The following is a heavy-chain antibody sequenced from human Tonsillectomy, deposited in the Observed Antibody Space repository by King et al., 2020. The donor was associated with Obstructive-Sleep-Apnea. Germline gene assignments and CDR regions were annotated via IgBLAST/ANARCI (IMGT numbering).Heavy chain of an antibody. Sequence: QLVQSGAEVKKPGASVKVSCKASGYTFTGYYMHWVRQAPGQGLEWMGWINPNSGGTNYAQKFQGRVTMTRDTSISAAYMELSRLRSDDTAVYYCARDRLLWFGETLYYFDYWGQGTLVTVSS. J-gene: IGHJ4*02. CDR3: ARDRLLWFGETLYYFDY. CDR2: INPNSGGT. V-gene: IGHV1-2*02. CDR1: GYTFTGYY. D-gene: IGHD3-10*01.